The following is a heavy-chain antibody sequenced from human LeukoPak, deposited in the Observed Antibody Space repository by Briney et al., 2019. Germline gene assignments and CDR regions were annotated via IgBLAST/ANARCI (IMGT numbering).Heavy chain of an antibody. CDR3: ARDLSSWRAFDI. V-gene: IGHV3-7*01. Sequence: GGSLRLSCAASGSTFRSFWMSWVRQAPGKGLEWVANIKEDGSDKNYLDSVEGRFTISRDNAKNSLYLQMNSLRAEDTAVYYCARDLSSWRAFDIWGQGTMVTVSS. CDR1: GSTFRSFW. J-gene: IGHJ3*02. CDR2: IKEDGSDK. D-gene: IGHD6-13*01.